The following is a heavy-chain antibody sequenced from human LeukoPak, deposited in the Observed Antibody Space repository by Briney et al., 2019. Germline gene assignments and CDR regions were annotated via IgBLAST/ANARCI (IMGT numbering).Heavy chain of an antibody. CDR3: ARAHPDLPIDY. Sequence: GGSLRLSCAASGFTFSSYWMSWVRQAPGKGMEWVANIKQDGSEKYYVDSVKGRFTISRDNAKNSLYLQMNSLRAEDTAVYYCARAHPDLPIDYWGQGTLVTVSS. D-gene: IGHD1-14*01. J-gene: IGHJ4*02. CDR1: GFTFSSYW. CDR2: IKQDGSEK. V-gene: IGHV3-7*01.